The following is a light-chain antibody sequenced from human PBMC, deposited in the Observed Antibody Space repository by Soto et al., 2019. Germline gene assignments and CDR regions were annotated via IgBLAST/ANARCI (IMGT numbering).Light chain of an antibody. CDR1: NIGSKS. J-gene: IGLJ1*01. Sequence: SYELTQPPSVSVGPGKTARITCGGNNIGSKSVHWYQQKPGQAPLLVIYYDSDRPYGIPELFSVSNSGNTATVTISRVVAVEDDDSSCQVWDRSSDPPSGFGTGTTLTVL. CDR2: YDS. CDR3: QVWDRSSDPPSG. V-gene: IGLV3-21*04.